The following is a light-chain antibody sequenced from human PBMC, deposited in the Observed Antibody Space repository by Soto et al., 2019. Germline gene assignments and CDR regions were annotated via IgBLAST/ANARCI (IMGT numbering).Light chain of an antibody. CDR2: GAS. CDR3: QEYKNWPLT. J-gene: IGKJ1*01. V-gene: IGKV3-15*01. Sequence: EIVMTQSPSTLSVSPGERATLSCRASQSVSSNLAGYQQKPGQAPRLLIYGASTRATGIPARFSGSGSGTEFTITLSSLQSEDFAVYYCQEYKNWPLTFGQGTKVEIK. CDR1: QSVSSN.